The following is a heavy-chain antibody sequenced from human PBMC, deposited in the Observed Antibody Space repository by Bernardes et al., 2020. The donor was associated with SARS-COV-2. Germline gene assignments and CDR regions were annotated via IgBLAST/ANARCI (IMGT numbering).Heavy chain of an antibody. J-gene: IGHJ6*02. CDR3: ARDFAVSSGTATHYYYYGMDV. V-gene: IGHV3-7*03. D-gene: IGHD2-15*01. Sequence: GGSLRLSCAASGFTFSSYWMSWVRQAPGKGLEWVANIKQDGSEKYYVDSVKGRFTISRDNAKNSLYLQMNSLRAEDTAVYYCARDFAVSSGTATHYYYYGMDVWGQGTTVTVSS. CDR1: GFTFSSYW. CDR2: IKQDGSEK.